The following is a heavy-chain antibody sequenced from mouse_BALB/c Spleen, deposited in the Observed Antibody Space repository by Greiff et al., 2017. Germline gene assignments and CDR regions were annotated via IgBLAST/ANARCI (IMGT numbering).Heavy chain of an antibody. CDR1: GFTFSSFG. V-gene: IGHV5-17*02. CDR2: ISSGSSTI. CDR3: ARSPQTARAYFDY. D-gene: IGHD3-2*01. J-gene: IGHJ2*01. Sequence: EVKLVESGGGLVQPGGSRKLSCAASGFTFSSFGMHWVRQAPEKGLEWVAYISSGSSTIYYADTVKGRFTISRDNPKNTLFLQMTSLRSEDTAMYYCARSPQTARAYFDYWGQGTTLTVSS.